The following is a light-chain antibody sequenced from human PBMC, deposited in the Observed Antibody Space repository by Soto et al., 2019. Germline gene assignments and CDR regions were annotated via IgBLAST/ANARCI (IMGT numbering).Light chain of an antibody. CDR3: LRDYSYCWA. V-gene: IGKV1-6*01. Sequence: AIKVTQSPSSLSACVGDRETITCRTSQGIRSALGWYQQKPGKVPKLLIYAASTLQSGVPSRFSGSGSGRDFTLTISSLQPEDFATYYSLRDYSYCWAFGQGTKVDIK. CDR2: AAS. J-gene: IGKJ1*01. CDR1: QGIRSA.